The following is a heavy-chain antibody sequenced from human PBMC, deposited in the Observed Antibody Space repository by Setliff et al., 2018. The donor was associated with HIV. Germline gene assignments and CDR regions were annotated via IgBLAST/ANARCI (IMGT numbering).Heavy chain of an antibody. J-gene: IGHJ4*02. CDR3: ARRKLSKGGAFDY. D-gene: IGHD1-1*01. CDR2: IFSNVTT. Sequence: SETLSLTCTVSGDSIDDFYWSWIRQPPGQGLEWIGYIFSNVTTNYSPSLKSRVTMSMDRSKSQFLLNLTSVNASDTAIYYCARRKLSKGGAFDYWGQGALVTVSS. CDR1: GDSIDDFY. V-gene: IGHV4-4*09.